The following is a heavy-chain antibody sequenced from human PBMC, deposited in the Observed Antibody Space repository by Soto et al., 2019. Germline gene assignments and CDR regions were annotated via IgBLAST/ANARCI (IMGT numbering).Heavy chain of an antibody. CDR3: ARESEDLTSNFDY. CDR2: ISSTTNYI. CDR1: GFTFTRYS. J-gene: IGHJ4*02. V-gene: IGHV3-21*06. Sequence: GGSLRLSCAASGFTFTRYSMNWVRQAPGKGLEWVSSISSTTNYIYYGDSMKGRFTISRDNAKNSLYLERNSLRAEDTAVYYCARESEDLTSNFDYWGQGTLVTVSS.